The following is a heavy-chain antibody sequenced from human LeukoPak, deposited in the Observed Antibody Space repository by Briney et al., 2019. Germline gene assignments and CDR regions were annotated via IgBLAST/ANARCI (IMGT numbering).Heavy chain of an antibody. CDR1: GGSFSGYY. CDR2: INHSGST. Sequence: PSETLSLTCAVYGGSFSGYYWSWIRQPPGKGLEWIGEINHSGSTNYNPSLKSRVTISVDTSKNQFSLKLSSVTAADTAVYYCARRGSYRRFDYWGQGTLVTVSS. D-gene: IGHD1-26*01. CDR3: ARRGSYRRFDY. V-gene: IGHV4-34*01. J-gene: IGHJ4*02.